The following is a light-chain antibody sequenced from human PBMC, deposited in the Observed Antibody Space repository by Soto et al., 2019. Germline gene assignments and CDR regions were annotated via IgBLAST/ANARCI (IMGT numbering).Light chain of an antibody. Sequence: EIVMTQSPATLSVSPGERATLSCRASESVSRNLAWYQQKPGQAPRLLIYGASIRDTDIPVRFSGSGSGTDFTITISSLQSEDFAVYYCQQYNNWPPWTFGQGTKVEVK. CDR1: ESVSRN. J-gene: IGKJ1*01. CDR2: GAS. V-gene: IGKV3-15*01. CDR3: QQYNNWPPWT.